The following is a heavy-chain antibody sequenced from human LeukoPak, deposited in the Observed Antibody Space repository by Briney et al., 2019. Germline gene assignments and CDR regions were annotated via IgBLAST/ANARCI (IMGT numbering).Heavy chain of an antibody. CDR2: IYYRGNT. D-gene: IGHD1-1*01. CDR1: GGSISSSSYY. V-gene: IGHV4-39*07. J-gene: IGHJ4*02. Sequence: SETLSLTCSVSGGSISSSSYYWGWIRQPPGKGLEWIGSIYYRGNTYNNPSLKSRVTVSVDTSKNQFSLKLSSVIEADTAVYYCARAYAGYASRFDYWGQGILVTVSS. CDR3: ARAYAGYASRFDY.